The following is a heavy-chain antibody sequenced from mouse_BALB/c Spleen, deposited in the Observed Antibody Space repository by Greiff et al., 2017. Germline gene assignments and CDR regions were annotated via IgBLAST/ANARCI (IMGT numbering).Heavy chain of an antibody. V-gene: IGHV5-4*02. D-gene: IGHD2-14*01. CDR1: GFTFSDYY. Sequence: EVKLMESGGGLVKPGGSLKLSCAASGFTFSDYYMYWVRQTPEKRLEWVATISDGGSYTYYPDSVKGRFTISRDNAKNNLYLQMSSLKSEDTAMYYCAREGYGGWGQGTLVTVSA. CDR2: ISDGGSYT. CDR3: AREGYGG. J-gene: IGHJ3*02.